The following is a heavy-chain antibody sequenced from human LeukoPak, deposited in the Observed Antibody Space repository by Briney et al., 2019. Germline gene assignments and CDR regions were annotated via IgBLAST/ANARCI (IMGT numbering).Heavy chain of an antibody. D-gene: IGHD2-15*01. CDR3: ATRVGRYFDY. CDR2: ISGSGGST. V-gene: IGHV3-23*01. J-gene: IGHJ4*02. Sequence: PGGSLRLSCAASGFTFSSYAMSWVRQAPGKGLEWVSAISGSGGSTYYADSVKGRFTISRDNSKNTLYLHMNSLRAEDTAVYYCATRVGRYFDYWGQGTPVTVSS. CDR1: GFTFSSYA.